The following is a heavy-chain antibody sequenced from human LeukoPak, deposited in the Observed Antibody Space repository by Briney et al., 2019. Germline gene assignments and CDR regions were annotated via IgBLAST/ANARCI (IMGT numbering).Heavy chain of an antibody. V-gene: IGHV4-4*07. CDR3: ARDSGTTGEVKFDP. D-gene: IGHD3-10*01. CDR1: GGSISSYY. Sequence: SQTLSLTCTVSGGSISSYYWSWIRQPAGTALEWIGRIYTSGTITYNPSLKSRVTMSVDTSKDQFSLKLSSVTAADTAVYYCARDSGTTGEVKFDPWGQGTLVTVSS. CDR2: IYTSGTI. J-gene: IGHJ5*02.